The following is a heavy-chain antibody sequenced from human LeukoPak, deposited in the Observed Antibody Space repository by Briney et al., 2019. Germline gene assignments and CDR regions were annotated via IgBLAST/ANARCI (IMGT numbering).Heavy chain of an antibody. V-gene: IGHV4-38-2*02. CDR3: ARSTFGELVYYYYYYMDV. Sequence: SETLSLTCSVSGYSISSGYYWGWMRQAPGKRLEWIGNLYHSGSTYYNPSLNSRVSISVDTSKNQFSQNLSSVTAADTAVYYCARSTFGELVYYYYYYMDVWGKGTTVTISS. CDR2: LYHSGST. J-gene: IGHJ6*03. CDR1: GYSISSGYY. D-gene: IGHD3-10*01.